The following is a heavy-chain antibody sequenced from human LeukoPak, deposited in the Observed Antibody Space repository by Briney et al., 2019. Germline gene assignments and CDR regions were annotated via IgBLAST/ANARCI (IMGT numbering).Heavy chain of an antibody. CDR3: ARDRGSSWYSGYYYYGMDL. V-gene: IGHV3-74*01. J-gene: IGHJ6*02. D-gene: IGHD6-13*01. CDR2: INSDGNST. CDR1: GFTFSSYW. Sequence: PGGSLRLSCAASGFTFSSYWMHWVRQAPGKGLVWVSRINSDGNSTSYADSVKGRFTISRDNAKNTLYLQMNSLRAEDTAVYYCARDRGSSWYSGYYYYGMDLWGQGTTVTVSS.